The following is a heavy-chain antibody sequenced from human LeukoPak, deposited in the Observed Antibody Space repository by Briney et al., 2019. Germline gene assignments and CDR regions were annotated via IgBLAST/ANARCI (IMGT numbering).Heavy chain of an antibody. D-gene: IGHD3-10*01. V-gene: IGHV3-11*06. CDR2: ISSSSSSYT. Sequence: PGGSLRLSCAASGFTFSDYYMSWIRQAPGKGLEWVSYISSSSSSYTNYADSVKGRFTISRDNAKNSLYLQMNSLRAEDTAVYYCARARGNYYGSGSYYSPSDYWGQGTLVTVSS. CDR1: GFTFSDYY. CDR3: ARARGNYYGSGSYYSPSDY. J-gene: IGHJ4*02.